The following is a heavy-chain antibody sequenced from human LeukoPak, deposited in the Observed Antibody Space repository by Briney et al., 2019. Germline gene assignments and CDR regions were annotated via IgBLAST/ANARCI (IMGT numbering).Heavy chain of an antibody. CDR2: IKQDGSEK. Sequence: GGSLRLSCAASGFTFSSYWMSWVRQAPGKGLEWVANIKQDGSEKYYVDSVKGRFTISRDNAKNSLYLQMNSPRAEDTAVYYCARVDYDFWSGYGAFDYWGQGTLVTVSS. CDR3: ARVDYDFWSGYGAFDY. CDR1: GFTFSSYW. V-gene: IGHV3-7*01. J-gene: IGHJ4*02. D-gene: IGHD3-3*01.